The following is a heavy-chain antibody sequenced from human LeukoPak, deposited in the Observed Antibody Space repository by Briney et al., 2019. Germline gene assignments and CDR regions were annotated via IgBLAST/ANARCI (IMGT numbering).Heavy chain of an antibody. Sequence: GGSLRLSCAASGFTFDDYGMSWVRQAPGKGLEWVSGINWNGGSTGYADSVKGRFTISRDNSKNSLYLQMNSLRTEDTALYYCAKDILERPYYYYGMDVWGQGTTVTVSS. V-gene: IGHV3-20*04. CDR1: GFTFDDYG. D-gene: IGHD1-1*01. CDR2: INWNGGST. CDR3: AKDILERPYYYYGMDV. J-gene: IGHJ6*02.